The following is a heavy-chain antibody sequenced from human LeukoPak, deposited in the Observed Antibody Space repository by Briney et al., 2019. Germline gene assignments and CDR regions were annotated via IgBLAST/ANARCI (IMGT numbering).Heavy chain of an antibody. D-gene: IGHD3-3*01. CDR3: ARDGEYYDFWSGYYAGVPNWFDP. CDR1: GYTFTSYY. J-gene: IGHJ5*02. Sequence: ASVKVSCKASGYTFTSYYMHWVRQAHGQGLEWMGVINPSGGSTSYAQKFQGRVTMTRDTSTSTVYMALSSLRSEDTAVYYCARDGEYYDFWSGYYAGVPNWFDPWGQGTLVTVSS. CDR2: INPSGGST. V-gene: IGHV1-46*01.